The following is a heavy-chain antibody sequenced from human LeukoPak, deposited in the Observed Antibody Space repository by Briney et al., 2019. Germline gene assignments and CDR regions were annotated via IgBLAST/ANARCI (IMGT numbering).Heavy chain of an antibody. CDR2: IYTSGST. V-gene: IGHV4-61*02. J-gene: IGHJ4*02. Sequence: SQTLSLTCTVSGGSISSGSYYWSCIRPPAGKGLEWIGRIYTSGSTNYNPSLKSRVTISVDTSKNQFSLKLSSVTAADTAVYYCARTGPHLGFDYWGQGTLVTVSS. CDR3: ARTGPHLGFDY. D-gene: IGHD3-16*01. CDR1: GGSISSGSYY.